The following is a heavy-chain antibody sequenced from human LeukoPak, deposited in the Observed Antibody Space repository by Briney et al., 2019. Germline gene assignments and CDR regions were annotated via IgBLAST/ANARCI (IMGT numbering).Heavy chain of an antibody. CDR3: VRLLPSSGYVLGDWSDP. V-gene: IGHV4-39*01. J-gene: IGHJ5*02. D-gene: IGHD3-22*01. Sequence: SETLSLTCSVSGGSISSAIFYWGWIRQPPGMGLEWIGSTFSGGNAYHNPSLKSRVTISVDTSKNQFSLKLISVTAADTAVYYCVRLLPSSGYVLGDWSDPWGQGTLVTVSS. CDR1: GGSISSAIFY. CDR2: TFSGGNA.